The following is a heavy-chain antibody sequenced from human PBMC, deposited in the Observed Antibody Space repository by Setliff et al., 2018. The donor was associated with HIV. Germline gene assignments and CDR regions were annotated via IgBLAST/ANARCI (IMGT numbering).Heavy chain of an antibody. D-gene: IGHD4-4*01. CDR1: GFTFSSYG. V-gene: IGHV3-33*01. Sequence: AGGSLRLSCAASGFTFSSYGMHWVRQAPGEGLEWVAVIWYDGSNKYYADSVKGRFTISRDNSKNTLYLQMNSLRAEDTAVYYCARDTLHKDYWGQGTLVTVSS. CDR3: ARDTLHKDY. J-gene: IGHJ4*02. CDR2: IWYDGSNK.